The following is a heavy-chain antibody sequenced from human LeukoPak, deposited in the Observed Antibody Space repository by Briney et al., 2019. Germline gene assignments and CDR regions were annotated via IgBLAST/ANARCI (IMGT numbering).Heavy chain of an antibody. CDR1: GGPISNYY. CDR3: VRQGWMTGIGYYYMDV. J-gene: IGHJ6*03. D-gene: IGHD1-1*01. CDR2: IYLSGTT. V-gene: IGHV4-59*01. Sequence: SETLSLTCSVSGGPISNYYWNWIRQPPGKGLEWIGYIYLSGTTIYNPSLKSRVTISGDTSKNHISLRLSSATAADTAVYYCVRQGWMTGIGYYYMDVWGKGTTVTVSS.